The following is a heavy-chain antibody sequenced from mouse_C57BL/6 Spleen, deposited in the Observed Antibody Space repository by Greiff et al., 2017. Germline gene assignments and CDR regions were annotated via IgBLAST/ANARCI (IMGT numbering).Heavy chain of an antibody. CDR1: GYTFTSYW. D-gene: IGHD3-1*01. CDR3: ARSGDLFDD. V-gene: IGHV1-64*01. CDR2: IHPNSGST. Sequence: VQLQESGAELVKPGASVKLSCKASGYTFTSYWMHWVKQRPGQGLEWIGMIHPNSGSTNYNEKFKGKATLTVDKSSSTAYMQLSSLTSEDSAVYYCARSGDLFDDWGQGTTLTVSS. J-gene: IGHJ2*01.